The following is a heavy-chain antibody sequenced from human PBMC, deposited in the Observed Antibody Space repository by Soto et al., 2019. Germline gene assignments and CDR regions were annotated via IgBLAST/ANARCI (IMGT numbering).Heavy chain of an antibody. D-gene: IGHD3-16*01. V-gene: IGHV3-30-3*01. CDR3: ARAYEGDYFDY. Sequence: QVQLVESGGGVVQPGRSLRLSCAASGFTFSSYAMHWVRQAPGKGLEWVAVISYDGSNKYYADSVKGRFTISRDNSKNTLYRQMNSLRAGDTAVYYGARAYEGDYFDYWGQGTLVTVSS. J-gene: IGHJ4*02. CDR1: GFTFSSYA. CDR2: ISYDGSNK.